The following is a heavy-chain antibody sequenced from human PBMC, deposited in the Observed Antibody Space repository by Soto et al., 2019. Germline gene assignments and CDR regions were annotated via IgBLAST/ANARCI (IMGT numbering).Heavy chain of an antibody. V-gene: IGHV1-3*05. CDR2: INAGNGNT. CDR3: ARDRQQLPRWFDP. CDR1: GYTFTSYA. J-gene: IGHJ5*02. D-gene: IGHD6-13*01. Sequence: QVQLVQSGAEEKKPGASVKVSCKASGYTFTSYAMHWVRQAPGQRLEWMGWINAGNGNTKYSQKFQGRVAITRDTSASTAYMELSSLRSEDTAVYYCARDRQQLPRWFDPWGQGTLVTVSS.